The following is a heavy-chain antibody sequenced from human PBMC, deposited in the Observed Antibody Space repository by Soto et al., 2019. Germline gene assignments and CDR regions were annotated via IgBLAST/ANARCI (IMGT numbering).Heavy chain of an antibody. V-gene: IGHV1-2*04. CDR2: INPNSGGT. CDR1: GYTFTGYY. D-gene: IGHD2-21*02. J-gene: IGHJ6*02. CDR3: ARDLGGHCGGDCPPPGYYGMDV. Sequence: ASVKVSCKASGYTFTGYYMHWVRQAPGQGLEWRGWINPNSGGTNYAQKFQGWVTMTRDTSISTAYMELSRLRSDDTPVYSCARDLGGHCGGDCPPPGYYGMDVWGQGTTVTVSS.